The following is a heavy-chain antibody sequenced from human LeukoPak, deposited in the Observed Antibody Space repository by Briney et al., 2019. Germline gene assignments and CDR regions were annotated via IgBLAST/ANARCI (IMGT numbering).Heavy chain of an antibody. Sequence: GASVKVSCKASGYTFTSYYMHWVRQAPGQGLEWMGIINPSGGSTSYAQKFQGRVTMTRDMSTSTVYMELSSLRSEDTAVYYCARSLGPGLALRGGFDYWGQGTLVTVSS. CDR1: GYTFTSYY. J-gene: IGHJ4*02. CDR3: ARSLGPGLALRGGFDY. D-gene: IGHD3-16*01. V-gene: IGHV1-46*01. CDR2: INPSGGST.